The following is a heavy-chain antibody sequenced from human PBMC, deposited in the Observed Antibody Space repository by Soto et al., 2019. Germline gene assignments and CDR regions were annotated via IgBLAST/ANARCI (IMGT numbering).Heavy chain of an antibody. Sequence: GGSLRLSCAASGFTFSSYEMDWVRQAPGKGLEWVSYISSSGSTIYYADSVKGRFTISRDNAKNSLYLQMDSLRAEDTAVYYCPRASGSRSGASVHHYLDYWGHGTLVTVSS. D-gene: IGHD3-10*01. CDR2: ISSSGSTI. J-gene: IGHJ4*01. V-gene: IGHV3-48*03. CDR1: GFTFSSYE. CDR3: PRASGSRSGASVHHYLDY.